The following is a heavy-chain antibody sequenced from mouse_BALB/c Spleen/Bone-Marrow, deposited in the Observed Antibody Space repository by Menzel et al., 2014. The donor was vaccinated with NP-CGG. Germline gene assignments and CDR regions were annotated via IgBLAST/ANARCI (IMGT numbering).Heavy chain of an antibody. Sequence: QVQLQQSGAELVRPGASVKLSCKASGYTFTSYWINWVKQRPGQGLEWIGNIYPSDSYTNYNQKFKDKATLTVDKFSSTAYMQLSGPTSEDSAVYYCTRVRGYGSRAWFAYWGQGTLVTVSA. CDR2: IYPSDSYT. J-gene: IGHJ3*01. D-gene: IGHD1-1*01. CDR1: GYTFTSYW. V-gene: IGHV1-69*02. CDR3: TRVRGYGSRAWFAY.